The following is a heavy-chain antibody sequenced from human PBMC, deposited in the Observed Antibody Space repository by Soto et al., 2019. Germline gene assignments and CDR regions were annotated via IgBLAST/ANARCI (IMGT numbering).Heavy chain of an antibody. D-gene: IGHD6-19*01. CDR3: AKDLYTSGWYNYFDP. CDR1: RFTLSNCG. Sequence: QPGGSLRLSCSASRFTLSNCGMHWVRQAPGRGLEWVAMISYDGNEKHYIDSVKGRFTISRDDSKNTLYLQMNSLRPEDTAVYYCAKDLYTSGWYNYFDPWGQGTLVTVSS. J-gene: IGHJ5*02. CDR2: ISYDGNEK. V-gene: IGHV3-30*18.